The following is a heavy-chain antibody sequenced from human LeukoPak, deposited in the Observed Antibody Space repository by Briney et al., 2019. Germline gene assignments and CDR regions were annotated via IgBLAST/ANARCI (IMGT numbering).Heavy chain of an antibody. CDR3: AKDLLRYNWNYEGPYY. V-gene: IGHV3-30*18. CDR1: GFTFSSYG. D-gene: IGHD1-7*01. CDR2: ISYDGSNK. Sequence: GGSLRLSCAASGFTFSSYGMHWVRQAPGKGLEWVAVISYDGSNKYYADSVKGRFTISRDNSKNTLYLQMNSLRAEGTAVYYCAKDLLRYNWNYEGPYYWGQGTLVTVSS. J-gene: IGHJ4*02.